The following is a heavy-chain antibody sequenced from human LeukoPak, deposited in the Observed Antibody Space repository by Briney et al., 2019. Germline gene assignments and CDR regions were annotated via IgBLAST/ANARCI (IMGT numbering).Heavy chain of an antibody. V-gene: IGHV4-34*01. CDR3: ARPAGYPGLNYFDY. CDR1: GGSFSGYY. Sequence: PSEILSLTCAVYGGSFSGYYWSWIRQPPGKGLEWIGEINHSGSTNYDPSLKSRVTISVDTSKNQFSLKLSSVTAADTAVYYCARPAGYPGLNYFDYWGQGTLVTVSS. D-gene: IGHD6-25*01. CDR2: INHSGST. J-gene: IGHJ4*02.